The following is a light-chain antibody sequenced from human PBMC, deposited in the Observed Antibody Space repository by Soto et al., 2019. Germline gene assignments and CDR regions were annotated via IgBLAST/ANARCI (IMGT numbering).Light chain of an antibody. Sequence: DIPMTQSPSTLSASVGDRVTITCRASEFIDRWLAWYQQKPGQAPRLLIYDVSNLESGVPSRFSGSGSGTEFTLTISTLQPDDFATYYCQQYNSYWTFGPGTKVEIK. V-gene: IGKV1-5*01. CDR1: EFIDRW. CDR3: QQYNSYWT. CDR2: DVS. J-gene: IGKJ1*01.